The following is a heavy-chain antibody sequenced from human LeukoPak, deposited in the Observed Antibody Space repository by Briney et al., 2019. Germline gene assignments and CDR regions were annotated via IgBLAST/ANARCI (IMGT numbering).Heavy chain of an antibody. CDR1: GGSFSGYY. V-gene: IGHV4-34*01. Sequence: SETLSLTCAVYGGSFSGYYWSWIRQPPGKGLEWIGEVNHSGSTNYNPSLKSRVTISVDTSKNQFSLKLSSVTAADTAVYYCARVGFDYWGQGTLVTVSS. CDR2: VNHSGST. CDR3: ARVGFDY. D-gene: IGHD3-16*01. J-gene: IGHJ4*02.